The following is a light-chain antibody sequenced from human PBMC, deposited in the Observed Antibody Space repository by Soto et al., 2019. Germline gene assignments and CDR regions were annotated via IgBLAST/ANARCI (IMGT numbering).Light chain of an antibody. CDR1: QGISNH. CDR2: AAS. V-gene: IGKV1-27*01. Sequence: DIVMTQSPSSLSSSPGDRVTITCRASQGISNHLAWYQQKPGKVPELLIYAASTLQSGIPARFSGRGSGTDFTLTISSLQPEDFATYYCQKCDNGPFTFGRGTTVELK. CDR3: QKCDNGPFT. J-gene: IGKJ3*01.